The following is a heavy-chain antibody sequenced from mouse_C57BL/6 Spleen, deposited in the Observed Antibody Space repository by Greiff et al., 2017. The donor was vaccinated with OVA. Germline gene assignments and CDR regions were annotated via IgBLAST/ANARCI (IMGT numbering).Heavy chain of an antibody. J-gene: IGHJ1*03. CDR1: GYTFTSYW. V-gene: IGHV1-52*01. D-gene: IGHD2-4*01. Sequence: VQLQQPGAELVRPGSSVKLSCKASGYTFTSYWMHWVKQRPIQGLEWIGNIDPSDSETHYNQKFKDKATLTVDKSTSTAYMQLSSLTSEDSAVYYCARGDYDYDEYFDVWGTGTTVTVSS. CDR3: ARGDYDYDEYFDV. CDR2: IDPSDSET.